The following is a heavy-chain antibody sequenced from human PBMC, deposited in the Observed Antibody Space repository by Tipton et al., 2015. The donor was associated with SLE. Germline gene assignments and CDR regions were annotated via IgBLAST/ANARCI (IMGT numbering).Heavy chain of an antibody. CDR3: ARASGSYDY. J-gene: IGHJ4*02. D-gene: IGHD1-26*01. Sequence: TLSLTCTVSGGSISSGSYYWSWIRQPAGKGLEWIGRIYTSGSTNYNPSLKSRATISVDTSKNQFSLKLSSVTAADTAVYYCARASGSYDYWGQGTLVTVSS. V-gene: IGHV4-61*02. CDR2: IYTSGST. CDR1: GGSISSGSYY.